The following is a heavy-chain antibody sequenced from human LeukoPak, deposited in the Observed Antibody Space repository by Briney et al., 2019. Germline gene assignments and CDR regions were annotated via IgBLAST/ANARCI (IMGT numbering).Heavy chain of an antibody. J-gene: IGHJ3*02. CDR1: GGSISSYY. Sequence: SETLSLTCTVSGGSISSYYWSWIRQPPGKGLEWIGYIYYSGSTNYKASLKSRVTMSVDTSKNQFSLKLSSVTAADTAVYYCARDPGDAFDIWGQGTMVTVSS. CDR2: IYYSGST. CDR3: ARDPGDAFDI. V-gene: IGHV4-59*12.